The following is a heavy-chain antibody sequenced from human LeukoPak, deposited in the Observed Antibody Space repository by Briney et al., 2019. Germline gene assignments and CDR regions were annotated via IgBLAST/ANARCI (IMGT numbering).Heavy chain of an antibody. J-gene: IGHJ5*02. D-gene: IGHD3-10*01. V-gene: IGHV3-21*01. CDR1: GVTFSTYG. CDR3: AKDPYGSGSVDNWFDP. Sequence: PGGSLRLSCAASGVTFSTYGMSWVRQAPGKGLEWVSSISSGSYFIYYADSVKGRFTVSRDNAKKSLYLQMDSLRAEDTAVYYCAKDPYGSGSVDNWFDPWGQGTRVTVSS. CDR2: ISSGSYFI.